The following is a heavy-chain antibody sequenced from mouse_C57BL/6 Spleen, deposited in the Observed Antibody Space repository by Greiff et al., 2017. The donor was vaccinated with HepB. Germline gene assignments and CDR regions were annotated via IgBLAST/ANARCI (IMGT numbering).Heavy chain of an antibody. CDR1: GYTFTSYW. Sequence: QVQLKQPGAELVRPGSSVKLSCKASGYTFTSYWMDWVKQRPGQGLEWIGNIYPSDSETHYNQKFKDKATVTVDKSSSTAYMQLSSLTSEDSSVYYCAGGGNSGAMDYWGQGTSVTVSS. CDR2: IYPSDSET. J-gene: IGHJ4*01. D-gene: IGHD2-1*01. V-gene: IGHV1-61*01. CDR3: AGGGNSGAMDY.